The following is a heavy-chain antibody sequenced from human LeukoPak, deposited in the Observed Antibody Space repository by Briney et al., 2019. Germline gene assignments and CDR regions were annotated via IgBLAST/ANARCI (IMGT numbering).Heavy chain of an antibody. CDR1: GFTFSIYS. Sequence: PGGSLRLSCAASGFTFSIYSMNWVRQAPGMGLEWVSYIGGTHSNICYADSVKGRFTISRDDAKNSLYLQMNSLRDEDTAVYYCARDRDYAFDSWGQGTLVTVSS. D-gene: IGHD4-17*01. CDR2: IGGTHSNI. CDR3: ARDRDYAFDS. J-gene: IGHJ4*02. V-gene: IGHV3-48*02.